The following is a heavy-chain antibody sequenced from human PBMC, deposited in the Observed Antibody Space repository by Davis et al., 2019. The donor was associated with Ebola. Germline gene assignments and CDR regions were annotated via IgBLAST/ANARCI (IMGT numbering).Heavy chain of an antibody. CDR2: ISGNAEST. V-gene: IGHV3-23*01. Sequence: GESLKISCAASGFTFNNYAMSWVRQAPGMGLEWVSTISGNAESTYYADSVKGRFTLSRDNSTNTLYLQMNSLRAEDTAVYYCATPLLRYFDWFSYWGQGTLVTVSS. J-gene: IGHJ4*02. CDR3: ATPLLRYFDWFSY. CDR1: GFTFNNYA. D-gene: IGHD3-9*01.